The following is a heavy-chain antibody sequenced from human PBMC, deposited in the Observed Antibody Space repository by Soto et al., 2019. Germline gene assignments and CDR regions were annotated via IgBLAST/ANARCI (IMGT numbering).Heavy chain of an antibody. CDR1: GFTFSSYA. CDR2: ISYDGSNK. Sequence: QVQLVESGGGVVQPGRSLRLSCAASGFTFSSYAMHWVRQAPGKGLEWVAVISYDGSNKYYADSVKGRFTISRDNYKNTLYLQMNSLRAEDTAVYYCASGMDVWGQGTTVTVSS. CDR3: ASGMDV. J-gene: IGHJ6*02. V-gene: IGHV3-30-3*01.